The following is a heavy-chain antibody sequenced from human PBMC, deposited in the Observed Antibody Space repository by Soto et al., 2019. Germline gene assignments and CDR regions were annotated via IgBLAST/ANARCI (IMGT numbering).Heavy chain of an antibody. CDR3: ARGDDYVGPVD. CDR2: ISGYNGNT. Sequence: ASVKVSCKTSGYTFTTYGIHWVRQAPGQGLEWMGWISGYNGNTNYAQKVLGRVTMTTDTSTSTAYMELGSLRSDDTAVYYCARGDDYVGPVDGGQGTLVTFS. D-gene: IGHD4-17*01. CDR1: GYTFTTYG. J-gene: IGHJ4*02. V-gene: IGHV1-18*04.